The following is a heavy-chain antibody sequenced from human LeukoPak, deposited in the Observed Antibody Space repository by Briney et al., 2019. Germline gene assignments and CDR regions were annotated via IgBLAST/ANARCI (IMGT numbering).Heavy chain of an antibody. CDR2: IYYSGST. D-gene: IGHD3-22*01. Sequence: SETLSLTCTVSGGSISSYYWSWIRQPPGKGLEWIGYIYYSGSTNYNPSLKSRVTISVDTSKNKFSLKLSSVTAADTAVYYCAREGGFSSGYLNNWFDPWGQGTLVTVSS. J-gene: IGHJ5*02. CDR1: GGSISSYY. V-gene: IGHV4-59*01. CDR3: AREGGFSSGYLNNWFDP.